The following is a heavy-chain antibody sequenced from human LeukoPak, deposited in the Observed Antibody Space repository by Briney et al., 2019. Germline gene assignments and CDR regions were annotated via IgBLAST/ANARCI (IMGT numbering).Heavy chain of an antibody. J-gene: IGHJ4*02. V-gene: IGHV5-51*01. CDR1: GYSFTSYW. CDR3: AGGTPTAGSGFDY. Sequence: GESLKISCKGSGYSFTSYWIGWVRQLPGKGLEWRGVFYPGDSGTRYSPSFQGQVTISVDKSISTAYLQWSRLKASDTAMYYCAGGTPTAGSGFDYWGQGTLVTVSS. CDR2: FYPGDSGT. D-gene: IGHD1-26*01.